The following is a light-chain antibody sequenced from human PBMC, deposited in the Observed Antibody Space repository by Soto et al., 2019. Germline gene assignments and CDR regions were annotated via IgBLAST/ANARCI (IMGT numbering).Light chain of an antibody. CDR3: AAWDDSLSGLYV. CDR1: SSNIGTYT. Sequence: QAVVTQPPSASGTPGQRVTISCSGSSSNIGTYTVNWYQQLPGTAPKLLIYNNDQRPSGVPDRFSGFKYGTAASLAISGLQSEDEAEYYCAAWDDSLSGLYVFGTATKLTVL. J-gene: IGLJ1*01. CDR2: NND. V-gene: IGLV1-44*01.